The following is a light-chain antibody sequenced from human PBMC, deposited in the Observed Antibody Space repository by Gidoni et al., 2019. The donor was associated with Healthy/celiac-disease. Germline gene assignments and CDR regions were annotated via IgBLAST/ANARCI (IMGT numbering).Light chain of an antibody. J-gene: IGKJ2*01. CDR2: DAS. V-gene: IGKV1-5*01. CDR1: QSISSW. Sequence: DIQMTQSPSTLSASVGDRVTITCRASQSISSWLALYQQKPGKAPKLLIDDASSLESGVPSRVSGRVSGTEFTLTISSLQPDDFSTDYCEQYNSFGQGTKLEIK. CDR3: EQYNS.